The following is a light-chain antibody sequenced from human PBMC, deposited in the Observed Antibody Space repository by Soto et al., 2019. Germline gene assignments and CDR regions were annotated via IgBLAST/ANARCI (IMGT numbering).Light chain of an antibody. J-gene: IGKJ2*01. CDR3: QHRGKWPRT. V-gene: IGKV3-11*01. CDR1: QSVSSY. CDR2: GAS. Sequence: EIVLTQSPATLSLSPGERATLSCRASQSVSSYLAWYQQKPGQAPRLLLYGASNRATDIPARFSGSGSGTDFTIIISSLEPEDFAVYYCQHRGKWPRTFGQGTKLEI.